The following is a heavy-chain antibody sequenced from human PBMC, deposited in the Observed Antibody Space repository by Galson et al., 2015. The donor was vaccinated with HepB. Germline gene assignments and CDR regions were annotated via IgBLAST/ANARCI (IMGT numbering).Heavy chain of an antibody. V-gene: IGHV3-23*01. CDR1: GFTFSSYA. J-gene: IGHJ4*02. CDR2: ISGSGGST. CDR3: AKDPGHIVVVGG. Sequence: SLRLSCAASGFTFSSYAMSWVRQAPGKGLEWVSAISGSGGSTYYADSVKGRFTISRDNSKNTLYLQMNSLRAEDTAVYYCAKDPGHIVVVGGWGQGTLVTVSS. D-gene: IGHD2-21*01.